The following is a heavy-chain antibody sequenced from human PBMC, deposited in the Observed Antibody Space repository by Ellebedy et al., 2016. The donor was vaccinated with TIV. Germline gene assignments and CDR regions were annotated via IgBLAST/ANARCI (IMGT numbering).Heavy chain of an antibody. CDR2: LIPLIHTA. CDR3: ARGLYDYDSSGYYPYDAFDV. J-gene: IGHJ3*01. V-gene: IGHV1-69*04. D-gene: IGHD3-22*01. CDR1: GGPFNTYA. Sequence: ASVKVSCKTSGGPFNTYAINWVRQAPGKGLEWMGRLIPLIHTAHYARRFHGGVTITADRSTSTVYMELSSLRREDTAMYYCARGLYDYDSSGYYPYDAFDVWGQGTMITVSS.